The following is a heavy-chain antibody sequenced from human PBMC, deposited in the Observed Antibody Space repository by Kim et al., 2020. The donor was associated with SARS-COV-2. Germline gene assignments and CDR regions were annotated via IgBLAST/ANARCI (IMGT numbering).Heavy chain of an antibody. CDR2: IDDDGRLI. D-gene: IGHD4-17*01. CDR3: AGERVVLGPPPHDYDY. J-gene: IGHJ6*01. V-gene: IGHV3-74*03. Sequence: GGSLRLSCAASDFSFDTYWMHWVRQVPGKGLEWVSRIDDDGRLISYADSVRGRFTVSRDNAKRTVFLQMNSLTANDSAVYYCAGERVVLGPPPHDYDY. CDR1: DFSFDTYW.